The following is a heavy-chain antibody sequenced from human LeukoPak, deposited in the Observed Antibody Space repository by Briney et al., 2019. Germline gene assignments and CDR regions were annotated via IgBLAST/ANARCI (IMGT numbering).Heavy chain of an antibody. CDR3: ARDPIAVAGHDAFDI. J-gene: IGHJ3*02. V-gene: IGHV3-74*01. Sequence: GGSLRLSCAASGFTFGSYWMHWVRQAPGKGLVWVSRINSDGSSTSYADSVKGRFTISRDNAKNTLYLQMNSLRAEDTAVYYCARDPIAVAGHDAFDIWGQGTMVTVSS. CDR1: GFTFGSYW. D-gene: IGHD6-19*01. CDR2: INSDGSST.